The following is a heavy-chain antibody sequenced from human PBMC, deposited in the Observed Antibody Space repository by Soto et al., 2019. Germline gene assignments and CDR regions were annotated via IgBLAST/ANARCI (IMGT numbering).Heavy chain of an antibody. J-gene: IGHJ3*02. Sequence: ASGTLSLTCTVSGCSLSSNSYYWGWIRQPPGKGLEWIGSIYYSGSTYYNPSLKRRVTISVDTSKNQFSLKLSSVTAADTAVYYCARPGSSSSRENAFDIWGQGTMVTVSS. D-gene: IGHD6-13*01. CDR2: IYYSGST. CDR3: ARPGSSSSRENAFDI. CDR1: GCSLSSNSYY. V-gene: IGHV4-39*01.